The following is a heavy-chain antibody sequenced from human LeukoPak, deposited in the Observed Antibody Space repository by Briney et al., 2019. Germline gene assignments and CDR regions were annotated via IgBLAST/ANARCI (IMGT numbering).Heavy chain of an antibody. CDR3: ARSGGDFGDYFDY. J-gene: IGHJ4*02. D-gene: IGHD4-17*01. Sequence: PSETLSLTCTVSGGSISSGDYYWSWIRQHPGKGLEWIGYIYYSGSTYYNPSLKGQVTISVDTPQNQFSLKLSSVTAADTAMYYCARSGGDFGDYFDYWGQGTLVTVSS. CDR1: GGSISSGDYY. CDR2: IYYSGST. V-gene: IGHV4-31*01.